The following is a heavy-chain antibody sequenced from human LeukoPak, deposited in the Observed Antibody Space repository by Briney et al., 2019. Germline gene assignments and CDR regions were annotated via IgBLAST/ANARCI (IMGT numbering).Heavy chain of an antibody. J-gene: IGHJ4*02. V-gene: IGHV3-23*01. CDR1: GFTFSSYA. CDR2: ISGSDGST. Sequence: GGSLRLSCAASGFTFSSYAMSWVRQAPGKGLQWVSSISGSDGSTYYADSVKGRFTISRDNSKNTLYLQMNSLRAEDTAVYYCAKVDYWSPENYFDSWGQGILVTVSS. D-gene: IGHD1-1*01. CDR3: AKVDYWSPENYFDS.